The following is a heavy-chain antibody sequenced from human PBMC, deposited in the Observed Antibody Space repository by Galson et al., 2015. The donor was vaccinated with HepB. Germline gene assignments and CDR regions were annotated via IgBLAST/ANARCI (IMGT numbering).Heavy chain of an antibody. CDR2: INADTGNT. V-gene: IGHV1-3*01. D-gene: IGHD1-26*01. CDR1: GYTFTSYA. CDR3: AREVGGSYYYGMDV. Sequence: SVKVSCKASGYTFTSYAMHWVRQAPGQRLEWMGWINADTGNTKYSQKFQGRVTITRDTSASTAYMELSSLRSEDTAVYYCAREVGGSYYYGMDVWGQGTTVTVSS. J-gene: IGHJ6*02.